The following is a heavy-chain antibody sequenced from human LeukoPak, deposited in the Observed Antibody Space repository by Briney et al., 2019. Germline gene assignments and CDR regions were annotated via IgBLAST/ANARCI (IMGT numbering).Heavy chain of an antibody. J-gene: IGHJ3*02. D-gene: IGHD4-23*01. CDR1: GGSISSGGYY. CDR3: AGSTTVVEDDAFDI. CDR2: IYYSGST. Sequence: PSQTLSLTCTVSGGSISSGGYYWSWIRQHPGKGLEWIGYIYYSGSTYYNPSLKSRVTISVDTSKNQFSLKLSSVTAADTAVYYCAGSTTVVEDDAFDIWGQGTMVTVSS. V-gene: IGHV4-31*03.